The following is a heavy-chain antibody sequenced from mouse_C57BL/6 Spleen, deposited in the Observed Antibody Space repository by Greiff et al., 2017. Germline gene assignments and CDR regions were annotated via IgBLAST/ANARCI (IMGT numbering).Heavy chain of an antibody. J-gene: IGHJ4*01. CDR1: GYAFSSSW. V-gene: IGHV1-82*01. CDR3: ASPTAQATGYAMDY. Sequence: VQLQQSGPELVKPGASVKISCKASGYAFSSSWMNWVKQRPGKGLEWIGRIYPGDGDTNYNGKFKGKATLTADKSSSTAYMQLSSLTSEDSAVYFCASPTAQATGYAMDYWGQGTSVTVSS. CDR2: IYPGDGDT. D-gene: IGHD3-2*02.